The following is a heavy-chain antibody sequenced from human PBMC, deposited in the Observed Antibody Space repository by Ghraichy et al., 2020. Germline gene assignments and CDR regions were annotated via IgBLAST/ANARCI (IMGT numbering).Heavy chain of an antibody. J-gene: IGHJ4*02. CDR1: GFSFSSYA. CDR3: AKRIAAGGHFDY. V-gene: IGHV3-23*01. D-gene: IGHD6-13*01. Sequence: GESLRLSCAASGFSFSSYAMGWVRQAPGKGLEWVSVISISATTHYADSVKGRFTISRDNSKNTLYLQMNSLRAEDTAVYYCAKRIAAGGHFDYWGQGTLVTVSS. CDR2: ISISATT.